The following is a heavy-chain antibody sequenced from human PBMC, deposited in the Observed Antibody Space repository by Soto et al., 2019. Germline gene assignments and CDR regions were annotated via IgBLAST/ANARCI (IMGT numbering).Heavy chain of an antibody. D-gene: IGHD3-3*01. Sequence: GGSLRLSCAASGFTFSSYAMNWVRQAPGKGLEWVSAISGSGGRTYYADSVKGRFTISRDNSRNTLYLQMNSLRAEDTAIYYCAKDSRPGVVIEPFDHWGQGTLVTVSS. J-gene: IGHJ4*02. CDR1: GFTFSSYA. CDR3: AKDSRPGVVIEPFDH. V-gene: IGHV3-23*01. CDR2: ISGSGGRT.